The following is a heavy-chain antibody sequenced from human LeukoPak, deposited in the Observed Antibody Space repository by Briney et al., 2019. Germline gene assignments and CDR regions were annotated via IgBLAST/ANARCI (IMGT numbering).Heavy chain of an antibody. D-gene: IGHD7-27*01. CDR3: AGRKLGNDY. V-gene: IGHV4-59*02. CDR2: IYYTGST. Sequence: SETLSLTCTVSGGSVSDYYWSWIRQSPGKGLEWIGYIYYTGSTSYNPSLRSRVTMSADTSKNQFSLKLSSVTAADTAVYCAGRKLGNDYWGQGTLVTVSS. J-gene: IGHJ4*02. CDR1: GGSVSDYY.